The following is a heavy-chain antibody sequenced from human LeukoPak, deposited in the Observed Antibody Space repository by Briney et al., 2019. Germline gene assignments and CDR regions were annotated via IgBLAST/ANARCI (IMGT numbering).Heavy chain of an antibody. CDR1: GGTFSSYA. Sequence: SVKVSCKASGGTFSSYAISWVRQAPGQGLEWMGGIIPIFGTANYAQKFQGRVTITADESTSTAYMELSSLRSEDTAVYYCATPSDGIVVVPAAFPRGGPRYYYGMDVWGQGTTVTVSS. D-gene: IGHD2-2*01. J-gene: IGHJ6*02. CDR2: IIPIFGTA. CDR3: ATPSDGIVVVPAAFPRGGPRYYYGMDV. V-gene: IGHV1-69*13.